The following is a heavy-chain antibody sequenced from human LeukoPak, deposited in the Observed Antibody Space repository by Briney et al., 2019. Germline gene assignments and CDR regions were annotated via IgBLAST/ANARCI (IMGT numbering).Heavy chain of an antibody. D-gene: IGHD3-3*01. Sequence: PGGSLRLSCAASGFTFSSYSMNWVRQAPGKGLEWVSSISSSNSYIYYADSVKGRFTISRDNAKNSLYPQMNSLRAEDTAVYYCARDSYDFWSGYSKGYNWGNGTTVTVSS. CDR1: GFTFSSYS. CDR2: ISSSNSYI. V-gene: IGHV3-21*04. CDR3: ARDSYDFWSGYSKGYN. J-gene: IGHJ6*04.